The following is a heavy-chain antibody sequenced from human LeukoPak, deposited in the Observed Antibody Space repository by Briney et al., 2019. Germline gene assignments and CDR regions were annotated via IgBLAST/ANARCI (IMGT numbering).Heavy chain of an antibody. J-gene: IGHJ4*02. Sequence: PGGSLRLSCAASGFTFSSFNMNWVRQAPGKGLEWVSSISSTSSLIWYADSLRGRFTISRDNAKNSLYLQMDSLRAEDTAVYYCARYNSGWNDYWGQGTLVTVSS. CDR1: GFTFSSFN. CDR3: ARYNSGWNDY. CDR2: ISSTSSLI. V-gene: IGHV3-21*01. D-gene: IGHD6-19*01.